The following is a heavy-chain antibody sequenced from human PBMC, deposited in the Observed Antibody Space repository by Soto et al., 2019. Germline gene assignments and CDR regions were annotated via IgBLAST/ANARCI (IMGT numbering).Heavy chain of an antibody. CDR1: GFTFSSYA. V-gene: IGHV3-30-3*01. CDR2: ISYDGSNK. D-gene: IGHD6-6*01. CDR3: AREDSSSDYYYYYGMDV. Sequence: QVQLVESGGGVVQPGRSLRLSCAASGFTFSSYAMHWVRQAPGKGLEWVAVISYDGSNKYYADSVKGRFTISRDKSKNTLYLQMNSLRAEDTAVYYCAREDSSSDYYYYYGMDVWGQGTTVTVSS. J-gene: IGHJ6*02.